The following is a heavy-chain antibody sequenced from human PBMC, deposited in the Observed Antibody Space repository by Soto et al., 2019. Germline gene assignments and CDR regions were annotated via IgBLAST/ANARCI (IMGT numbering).Heavy chain of an antibody. J-gene: IGHJ6*02. CDR2: IDTSDSYT. D-gene: IGHD6-13*01. V-gene: IGHV5-10-1*01. Sequence: GEALKISCKGSGYSFTSYWISWVRQMPGKGLELMGRIDTSDSYTNYRPSFQGHVTISADKYISTAYLQWSSLKASDTAMYYCARLPTQQLAPYYYYGMHXWGQGTTVTAS. CDR1: GYSFTSYW. CDR3: ARLPTQQLAPYYYYGMHX.